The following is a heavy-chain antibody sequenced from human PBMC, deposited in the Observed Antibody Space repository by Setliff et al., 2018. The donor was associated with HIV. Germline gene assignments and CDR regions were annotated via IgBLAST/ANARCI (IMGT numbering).Heavy chain of an antibody. CDR2: INAGNGNT. Sequence: ASVKVSCKASGYTFTSYAMHWVRQAPGQRLEWMGLINAGNGNTKYSQKFQGRVTITRDTSASTAYMELSSLRSEDTAVYYCARTYYYDSSGYTPWYYWGQGTLVTVSS. D-gene: IGHD3-22*01. J-gene: IGHJ4*02. CDR1: GYTFTSYA. CDR3: ARTYYYDSSGYTPWYY. V-gene: IGHV1-3*01.